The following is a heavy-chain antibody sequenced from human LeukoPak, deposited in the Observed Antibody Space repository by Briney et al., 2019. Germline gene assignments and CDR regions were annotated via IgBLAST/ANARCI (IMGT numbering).Heavy chain of an antibody. CDR1: GGSISSSSYY. CDR2: IYYSGST. CDR3: ARDYSLSIAAALDY. J-gene: IGHJ4*02. D-gene: IGHD6-13*01. Sequence: PSETLSLTCTVSGGSISSSSYYWGWIRQPPGKGLEWIGSIYYSGSTYYNPSLKSRVTISVDTSKNQFSLKLSSVTAADTAVYYCARDYSLSIAAALDYWGQGTLVTVSS. V-gene: IGHV4-39*07.